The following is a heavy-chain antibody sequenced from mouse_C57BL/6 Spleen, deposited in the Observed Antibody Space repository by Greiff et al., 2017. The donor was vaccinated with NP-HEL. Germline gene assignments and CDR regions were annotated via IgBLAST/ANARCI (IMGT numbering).Heavy chain of an antibody. Sequence: EVKLVESGGDLVKPGGSLKLSCAASGFTFSSYGMSWVRQTPDKRLEWVATISSGGSYTYYPDSVKGRVTISRDNAKNTLYLQMSSLKSEDTAMYYCARKGAAQAVDYWGQGTTLTVSS. D-gene: IGHD3-2*02. V-gene: IGHV5-6*01. J-gene: IGHJ2*01. CDR3: ARKGAAQAVDY. CDR1: GFTFSSYG. CDR2: ISSGGSYT.